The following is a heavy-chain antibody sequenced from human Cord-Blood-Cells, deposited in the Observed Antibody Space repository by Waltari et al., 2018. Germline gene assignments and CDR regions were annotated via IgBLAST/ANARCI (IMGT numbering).Heavy chain of an antibody. CDR3: ARAIYYDSSGYYYYFDY. J-gene: IGHJ4*02. CDR1: GGASSSSNW. CDR2: IYHSGST. V-gene: IGHV4-4*02. Sequence: QVQLQESGPGLVKPSGTLSLTCAVSGGASSSSNWWSWVRQRPGKGLEWIGEIYHSGSTNYNPSLKSRVTISVDKSKNQFSLKLSSVTAADTAVYYCARAIYYDSSGYYYYFDYWGQGTLVTVSS. D-gene: IGHD3-22*01.